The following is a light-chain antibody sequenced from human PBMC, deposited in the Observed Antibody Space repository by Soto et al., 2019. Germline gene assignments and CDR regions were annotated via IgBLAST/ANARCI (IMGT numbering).Light chain of an antibody. V-gene: IGKV3-20*01. J-gene: IGKJ1*01. CDR1: QSVSSSY. CDR2: GAS. Sequence: EIVLTQSPGTLSLSPGERATLSCRASQSVSSSYLAWYQQKPGQAPRLLIYGASNRATGIPDRFSGSGSGTDFTLTISRLETEDFAVYYCQQYCSSPTTFGQGTQVEIK. CDR3: QQYCSSPTT.